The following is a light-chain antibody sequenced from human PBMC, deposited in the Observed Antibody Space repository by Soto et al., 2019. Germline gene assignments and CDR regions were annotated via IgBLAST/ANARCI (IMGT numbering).Light chain of an antibody. CDR3: QQRSNWPRT. V-gene: IGKV3-11*01. CDR1: ENVRTF. CDR2: GAS. Sequence: EVVLTQSPATLSLSPGERATLSCRASENVRTFVDWYQQKPGQAPRLLIYGASNRATGIPARFSGSGSGTDFTLTISDLEPEDFAVYYCQQRSNWPRTFGQGTKVEIK. J-gene: IGKJ1*01.